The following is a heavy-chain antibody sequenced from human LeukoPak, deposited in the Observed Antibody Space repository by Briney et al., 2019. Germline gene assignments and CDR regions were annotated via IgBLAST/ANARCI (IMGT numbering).Heavy chain of an antibody. J-gene: IGHJ4*02. CDR3: ARDLPRTIAVAGTGIGY. CDR2: INPNSGGT. CDR1: GYTFTGYY. Sequence: ASVKVSCKASGYTFTGYYMHWVRQAPGQGLEWMGWINPNSGGTNYAQKFQGRVTMTRDTSISTAYMELSRLRSDDTAVYYCARDLPRTIAVAGTGIGYWGQGTLVTVSS. D-gene: IGHD6-19*01. V-gene: IGHV1-2*02.